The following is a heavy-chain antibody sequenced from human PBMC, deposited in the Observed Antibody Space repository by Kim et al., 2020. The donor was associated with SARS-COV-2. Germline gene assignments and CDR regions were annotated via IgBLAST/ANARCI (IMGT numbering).Heavy chain of an antibody. CDR1: GGSISSSSYY. CDR3: ARVWMVKVFDP. V-gene: IGHV4-39*07. Sequence: SETLSLTCTVSGGSISSSSYYWGWIRQPPGKGLEWIGSIYYSGSTYYNPSLKSRVTISVDTSKNQFSLKLSSVTAADTAVYYCARVWMVKVFDPWGQGTLVTVSS. CDR2: IYYSGST. D-gene: IGHD5-18*01. J-gene: IGHJ5*02.